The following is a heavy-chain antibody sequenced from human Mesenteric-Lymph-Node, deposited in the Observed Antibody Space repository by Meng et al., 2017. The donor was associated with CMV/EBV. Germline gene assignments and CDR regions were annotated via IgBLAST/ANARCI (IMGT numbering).Heavy chain of an antibody. Sequence: GSLRLSCAVYGGSFSGYYWSWIRQPPGKGLEWIGEINHSGSTNYNPSLKSRVTISVDTSKNQFSLRLSSVTAADTAVYYCARLSAARAHYYYYGMDVWGQGTTVTVSS. V-gene: IGHV4-34*01. CDR2: INHSGST. CDR1: GGSFSGYY. CDR3: ARLSAARAHYYYYGMDV. J-gene: IGHJ6*02. D-gene: IGHD6-6*01.